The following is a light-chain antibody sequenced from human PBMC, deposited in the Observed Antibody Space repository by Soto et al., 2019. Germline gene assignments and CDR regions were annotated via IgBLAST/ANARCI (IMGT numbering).Light chain of an antibody. CDR2: AAS. J-gene: IGKJ5*01. V-gene: IGKV1-33*01. CDR1: QDIGNS. Sequence: DIQMTQSPSSLSASVGDRVTITCQASQDIGNSLNWYQQKPGKAPKLLLSAASNLETGGPSRFSGSGSGTDFAFIISSLQPEDIATYFCQQYDNLPITFGQGTRREIK. CDR3: QQYDNLPIT.